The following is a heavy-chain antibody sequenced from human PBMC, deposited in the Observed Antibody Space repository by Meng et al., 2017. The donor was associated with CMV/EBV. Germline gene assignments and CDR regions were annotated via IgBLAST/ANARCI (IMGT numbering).Heavy chain of an antibody. V-gene: IGHV3-74*01. J-gene: IGHJ4*02. CDR3: ARAPLKYCRSSSGYYY. D-gene: IGHD3-22*01. Sequence: SGFTFRSYWMHWVRQAPGKGLVWVSRITSDGSLTGYADSVKGRFTISRDNAKNTLYLQMNSLRAEDTAVYYCARAPLKYCRSSSGYYYWGQGTLVTVSS. CDR2: ITSDGSLT. CDR1: GFTFRSYW.